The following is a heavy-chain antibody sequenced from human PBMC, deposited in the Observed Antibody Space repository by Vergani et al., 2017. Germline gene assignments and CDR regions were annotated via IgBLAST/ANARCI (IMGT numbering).Heavy chain of an antibody. V-gene: IGHV4-34*01. CDR3: ARDARDGYNFDYYYYYGMDV. CDR2: INHSGST. Sequence: QVQLPQWGAGLLKPSETLSLTCAVYGGSFSGYYWSWIRQPPGKGLEWIGEINHSGSTNYNPSLKSRVTISVDTSKNQFSLKLSSVTAADTAVYYCARDARDGYNFDYYYYYGMDVWGQGTTVTVSS. J-gene: IGHJ6*02. CDR1: GGSFSGYY. D-gene: IGHD5-24*01.